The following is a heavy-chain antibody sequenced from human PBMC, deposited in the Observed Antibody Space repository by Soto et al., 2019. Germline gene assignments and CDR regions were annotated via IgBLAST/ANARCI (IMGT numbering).Heavy chain of an antibody. Sequence: QITLNESGPTAVRPTETLTLTCRFSGFSLTTSGVGVGWIRQSPGKAPEWLALIYWDDDKRYSASLKSRLTITKDNSKNQVVLTVSDLDPTDTATYYCAHRVLRTVFGLVTTTAIYFDFWGQGTPVAVSS. CDR2: IYWDDDK. CDR1: GFSLTTSGVG. CDR3: AHRVLRTVFGLVTTTAIYFDF. D-gene: IGHD3-3*01. V-gene: IGHV2-5*02. J-gene: IGHJ4*02.